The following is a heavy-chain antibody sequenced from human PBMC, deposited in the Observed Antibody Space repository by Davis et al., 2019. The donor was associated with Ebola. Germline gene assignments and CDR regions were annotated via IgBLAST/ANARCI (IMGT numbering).Heavy chain of an antibody. CDR3: ARVDCRGGSCYRLIDF. Sequence: MPSETLSLTCSVSGGSISSGDYYWSWIRQPPGKGLEWIGYIYYSGITYYNPSLKSRVTISIDTSKSQFSLKLSSVTAADTAVYYCARVDCRGGSCYRLIDFWGQGSLVTVSS. J-gene: IGHJ4*02. CDR1: GGSISSGDYY. D-gene: IGHD2-15*01. V-gene: IGHV4-30-4*01. CDR2: IYYSGIT.